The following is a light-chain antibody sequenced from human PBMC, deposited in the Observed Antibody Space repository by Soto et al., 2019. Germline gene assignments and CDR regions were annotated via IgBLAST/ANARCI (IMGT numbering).Light chain of an antibody. J-gene: IGKJ5*01. CDR2: DAS. CDR1: QSVRSY. CDR3: QQRTNWPSST. Sequence: EIVLTQSPATLSLSPGERATLSCRASQSVRSYLAWYQQKPGQAPRLLMHDASSRPTGIPARFSGSGSGTDFTLTISSLEPEDFAVYYCQQRTNWPSSTFGQGTRLEIK. V-gene: IGKV3-11*01.